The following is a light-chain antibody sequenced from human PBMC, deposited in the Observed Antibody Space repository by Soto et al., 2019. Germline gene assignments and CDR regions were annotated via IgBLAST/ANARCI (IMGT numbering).Light chain of an antibody. CDR1: QRIGTH. CDR3: QQSYSNPWT. J-gene: IGKJ1*01. V-gene: IGKV1-39*01. CDR2: AAS. Sequence: DIQMTQSPSSLSASVGDSVTITCRTSQRIGTHLNWYHEKPGKAPKLLIYAASSLQSGVPSRFSGSGSGTDFTLTISSLQPEDFATYYCQQSYSNPWTFGQGTKVEIK.